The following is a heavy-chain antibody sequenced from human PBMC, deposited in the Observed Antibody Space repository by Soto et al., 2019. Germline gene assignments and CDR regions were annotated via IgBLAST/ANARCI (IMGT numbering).Heavy chain of an antibody. CDR3: ARAGALQYYYYMDV. CDR2: ITGSSDFI. V-gene: IGHV3-21*01. J-gene: IGHJ6*03. Sequence: GGSLRLSCAASGFTFSTYSMNWVRQAPGKGLEWVSSITGSSDFIYYADSVKGRFTISRDNAKNSLYLHMNSLRAADTAVYYCARAGALQYYYYMDVWGKGTTVTVSS. D-gene: IGHD4-4*01. CDR1: GFTFSTYS.